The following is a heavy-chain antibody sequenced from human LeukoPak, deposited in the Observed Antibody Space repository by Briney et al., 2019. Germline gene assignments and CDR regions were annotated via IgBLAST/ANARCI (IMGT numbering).Heavy chain of an antibody. J-gene: IGHJ6*03. CDR2: INWNSVSA. V-gene: IGHV3-9*01. CDR3: ARGGWFGEFPYYMDV. D-gene: IGHD3-10*01. Sequence: PGGSLRLSCVASGFTFDDYAMHWVRQAPGKGLEWVAGINWNSVSAVYADSLKGRLTISRDNAKNSLFLQMNSLKTEDTAFYYCARGGWFGEFPYYMDVWGKGTTVTVSS. CDR1: GFTFDDYA.